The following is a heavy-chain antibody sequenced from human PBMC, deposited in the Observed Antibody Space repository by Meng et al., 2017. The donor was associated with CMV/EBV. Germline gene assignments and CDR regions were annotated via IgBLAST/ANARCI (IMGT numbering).Heavy chain of an antibody. CDR2: IYSGGST. V-gene: IGHV3-53*01. D-gene: IGHD2-15*01. J-gene: IGHJ6*02. CDR3: TLTQDYYYGMDV. Sequence: GESLKISCAASGFTVSSNYMSWVRQAPGKGLEWVSVIYSGGSTYYADSVKGRFTISRDNSKNTLYLQMNGLRAEDTAVYYCTLTQDYYYGMDVWGQGTTVTVSS. CDR1: GFTVSSNY.